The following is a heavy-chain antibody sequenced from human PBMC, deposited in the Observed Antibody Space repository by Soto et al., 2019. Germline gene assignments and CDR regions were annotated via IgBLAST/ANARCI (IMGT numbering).Heavy chain of an antibody. CDR1: GFTFSSYA. V-gene: IGHV3-30-3*01. J-gene: IGHJ4*02. CDR2: ISYDGSNK. D-gene: IGHD3-22*01. Sequence: GGSLRLSCAASGFTFSSYAMHWVRQAPGKGLEWVAVISYDGSNKYYADSVKGRFTISRDNSKNTLYLQMSSLRAEDTAVYYCARPQPYDSSGYYFDYWRQGTLVTVSS. CDR3: ARPQPYDSSGYYFDY.